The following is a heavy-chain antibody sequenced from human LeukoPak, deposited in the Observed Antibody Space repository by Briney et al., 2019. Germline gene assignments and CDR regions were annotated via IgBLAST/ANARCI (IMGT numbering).Heavy chain of an antibody. CDR1: GFAFSSYV. V-gene: IGHV3-47*02. Sequence: GGSLRLSCAASGFAFSSYVLHWVRRAPGKGPEWVSAIGTGGDTYYADSVKGRFTISRDNSKNTLYLQMNSLRAEDTAVYYCARDREQWLVFDYYYYYGMDVWGQGTTVTVSS. CDR3: ARDREQWLVFDYYYYYGMDV. J-gene: IGHJ6*02. D-gene: IGHD6-19*01. CDR2: IGTGGDT.